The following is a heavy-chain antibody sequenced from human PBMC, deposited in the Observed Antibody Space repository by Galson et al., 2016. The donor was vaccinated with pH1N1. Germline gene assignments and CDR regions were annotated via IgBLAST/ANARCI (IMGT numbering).Heavy chain of an antibody. CDR3: VRISGGWYSDY. D-gene: IGHD6-19*01. CDR2: INPNSGGT. V-gene: IGHV1-2*02. Sequence: SVKVSCKASGYTFTGYYMHWVRQAPGQGLEWMGWINPNSGGTNYAQKFQGRVPMTRDTSIDTVYMELNSLRSNDTAVYFCVRISGGWYSDYWAQGTLVTVSS. CDR1: GYTFTGYY. J-gene: IGHJ4*02.